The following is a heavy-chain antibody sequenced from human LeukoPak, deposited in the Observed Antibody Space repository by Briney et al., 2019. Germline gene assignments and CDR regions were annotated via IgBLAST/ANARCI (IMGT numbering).Heavy chain of an antibody. D-gene: IGHD4-17*01. CDR1: GGSTSSGGYS. V-gene: IGHV4-30-2*01. Sequence: SQTLSLTCAVSGGSTSSGGYSWSWIRQPPGKGLEWIGYIYHSGSTYYNPSLKSRVTISVDRSKNQFSLKLSSVTAADTAVHYCARDLGYGELDYWGQGTLVTVSS. J-gene: IGHJ4*02. CDR3: ARDLGYGELDY. CDR2: IYHSGST.